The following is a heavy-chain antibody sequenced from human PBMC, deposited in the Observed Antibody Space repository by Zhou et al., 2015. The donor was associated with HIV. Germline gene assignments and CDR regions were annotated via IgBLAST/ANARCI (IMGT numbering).Heavy chain of an antibody. CDR1: GGMFSSYA. CDR2: IIPMFGTA. D-gene: IGHD2-15*01. J-gene: IGHJ6*02. CDR3: AKGGVVRQEGLHDYHYDMDV. V-gene: IGHV1-69*01. Sequence: QVQLVQSGAEVKRPGSSVKVSCQVSGGMFSSYAISWVRQAPGQGLEWMGGIIPMFGTANYAQKFQGRVTIIADESTSTAYMELSSLRSDDTAVYYCAKGGVVRQEGLHDYHYDMDVWGQGTTVTVSS.